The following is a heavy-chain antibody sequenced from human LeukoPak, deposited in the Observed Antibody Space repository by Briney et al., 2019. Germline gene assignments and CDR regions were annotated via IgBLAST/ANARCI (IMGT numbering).Heavy chain of an antibody. CDR2: ISGSGGST. V-gene: IGHV3-23*01. Sequence: GGSLRLSCAASGFTFASYAMSWVRQAPGKGLEWVSIISGSGGSTYYVDSVKGRFTISRDNSKNTLYLQMNSLRAEDTAVYYCAKHQNKGFDYWGQGALVTSPQ. J-gene: IGHJ4*02. CDR3: AKHQNKGFDY. CDR1: GFTFASYA.